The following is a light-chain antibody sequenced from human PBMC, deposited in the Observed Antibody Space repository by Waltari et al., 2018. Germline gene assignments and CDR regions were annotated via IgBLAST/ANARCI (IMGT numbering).Light chain of an antibody. CDR3: HSRETFSTRL. Sequence: SSDLTQDPSLSVALGQTARITCHGDSLRRYYASWYQQRPGQAPILVLYGPDNRPSGIPDRFSGSTSGNTASLTITGAQAEDEADYYCHSRETFSTRLFGGGTRLTV. CDR2: GPD. V-gene: IGLV3-19*01. CDR1: SLRRYY. J-gene: IGLJ2*01.